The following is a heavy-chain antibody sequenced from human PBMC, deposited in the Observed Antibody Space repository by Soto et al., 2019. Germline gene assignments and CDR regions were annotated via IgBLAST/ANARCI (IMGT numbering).Heavy chain of an antibody. CDR2: IVVGSGNT. D-gene: IGHD3-9*01. J-gene: IGHJ4*02. Sequence: ASVKVSCKASGFTFTSSAMQWVRQARGQRLEGVGWIVVGSGNTNYAQKFQERVTITRDMYTSTAYMELSCLRAENTAVYYCAADLRHCDWLYYFDYWGQGTLVTVSS. V-gene: IGHV1-58*02. CDR1: GFTFTSSA. CDR3: AADLRHCDWLYYFDY.